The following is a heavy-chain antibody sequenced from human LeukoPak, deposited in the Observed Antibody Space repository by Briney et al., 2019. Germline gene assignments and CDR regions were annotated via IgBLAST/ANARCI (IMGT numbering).Heavy chain of an antibody. Sequence: ASVTVSFKASGYTFTGYYMHWVRQAPGQGLEWMRWINPNSGGTNYAQKFQGRVTMTRDTSISTAYMELSRLRSDDTAVYYCARTLDYGTNSRLDYWGQGTLVTVSS. CDR3: ARTLDYGTNSRLDY. CDR2: INPNSGGT. V-gene: IGHV1-2*02. D-gene: IGHD4-17*01. CDR1: GYTFTGYY. J-gene: IGHJ4*02.